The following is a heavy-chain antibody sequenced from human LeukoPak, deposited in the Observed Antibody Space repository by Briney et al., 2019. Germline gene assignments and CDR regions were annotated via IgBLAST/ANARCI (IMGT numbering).Heavy chain of an antibody. D-gene: IGHD3-22*01. V-gene: IGHV4-34*01. CDR2: INHSGST. J-gene: IGHJ4*02. CDR3: ARGQNYYYDSSGYFDC. Sequence: SETLSLTCAVYGGSFSGYYWSWIRQPPGKGLEWIGEINHSGSTNYNPSLKSRVTISVDTSKNQFSLKLSSVTAADTAVYYCARGQNYYYDSSGYFDCWGQGTLVTVSS. CDR1: GGSFSGYY.